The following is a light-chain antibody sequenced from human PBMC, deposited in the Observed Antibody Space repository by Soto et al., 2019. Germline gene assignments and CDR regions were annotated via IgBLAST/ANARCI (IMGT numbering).Light chain of an antibody. CDR2: EVV. CDR1: KNDIGVYDF. J-gene: IGLJ1*01. Sequence: VLTQPPSASGSPGQSVTISCTGTKNDIGVYDFVSWYQHHPGKAPRLIIYEVVQRPSGVPDRFSGSKSGNTASLTVSGLQAADEADYFCKSYAGSNTYVFGSGTKV. CDR3: KSYAGSNTYV. V-gene: IGLV2-8*01.